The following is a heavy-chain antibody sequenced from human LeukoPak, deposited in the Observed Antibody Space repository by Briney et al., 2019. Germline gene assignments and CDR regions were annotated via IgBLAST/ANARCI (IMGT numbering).Heavy chain of an antibody. Sequence: ASVKVSCKASGGTFSSYAISWARQAPGQGLEWMGGIIPIFGTANYAQKFQGRVTITADKSTSTAYMELSSLRSEDTAVYYCARAGGYSYGYSAFDIWGQGTMVTVSS. V-gene: IGHV1-69*06. CDR3: ARAGGYSYGYSAFDI. D-gene: IGHD5-18*01. CDR2: IIPIFGTA. CDR1: GGTFSSYA. J-gene: IGHJ3*02.